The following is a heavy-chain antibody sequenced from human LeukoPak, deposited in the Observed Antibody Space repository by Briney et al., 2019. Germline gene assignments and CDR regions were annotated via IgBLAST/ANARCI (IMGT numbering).Heavy chain of an antibody. CDR3: ARVLVERGYYFDY. D-gene: IGHD2-8*01. CDR2: INHSGST. CDR1: GGSFSGYY. J-gene: IGHJ4*02. V-gene: IGHV4-34*01. Sequence: SETLSLTCAVYGGSFSGYYWSWIRQPPGKGLEWIGEINHSGSTNYNPSLKSRVTISVDTSKNQFSLKLSPVTAADTAVYYCARVLVERGYYFDYWGQGTLVTVSS.